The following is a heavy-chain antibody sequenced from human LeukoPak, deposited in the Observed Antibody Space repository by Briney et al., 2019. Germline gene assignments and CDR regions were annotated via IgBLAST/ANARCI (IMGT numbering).Heavy chain of an antibody. Sequence: PGGSLRLSCAASGFTFSNAWMSWVRQAPGKGLEWVGRIKSKTDGGTTDYAAPVKGRFTISRDDSKNTLYLQMNSLKTEDTAVYCCTTAGDFWSGYYTRFDYWGQGTLVTVSS. CDR3: TTAGDFWSGYYTRFDY. J-gene: IGHJ4*02. D-gene: IGHD3-3*01. CDR1: GFTFSNAW. V-gene: IGHV3-15*01. CDR2: IKSKTDGGTT.